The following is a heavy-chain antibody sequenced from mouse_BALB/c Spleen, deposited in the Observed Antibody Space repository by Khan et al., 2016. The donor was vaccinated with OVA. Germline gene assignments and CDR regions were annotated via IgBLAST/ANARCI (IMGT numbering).Heavy chain of an antibody. D-gene: IGHD2-3*01. CDR1: GFTFRNFG. CDR3: ARRKIFDGYYGGAMDY. V-gene: IGHV5-17*02. J-gene: IGHJ4*01. Sequence: EVELVESGGGLVQPGGSRKLSCAASGFTFRNFGMHWVRQAPEKGLEWVAYISSGSNTINYADTVKGRFTISRDNPKNTLFLQMTSLRSEDTAMDYCARRKIFDGYYGGAMDYWGQGTSVTVSS. CDR2: ISSGSNTI.